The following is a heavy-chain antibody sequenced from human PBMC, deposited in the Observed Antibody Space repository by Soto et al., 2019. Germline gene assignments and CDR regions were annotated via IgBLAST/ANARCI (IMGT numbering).Heavy chain of an antibody. Sequence: PSETLSLTCTVSGGSISSYYWSWIRQPAGKGLEWIVRIYTSGSTNYNPSLKSRVTMSVDTSKNQFSLKLSSVSAADTAVYYCARGMITIFGVDPLDGMDVWGQGTTVTVSS. CDR1: GGSISSYY. D-gene: IGHD3-3*01. CDR3: ARGMITIFGVDPLDGMDV. V-gene: IGHV4-4*07. J-gene: IGHJ6*02. CDR2: IYTSGST.